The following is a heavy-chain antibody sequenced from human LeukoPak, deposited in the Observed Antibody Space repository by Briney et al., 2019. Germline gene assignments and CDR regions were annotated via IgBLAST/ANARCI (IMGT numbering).Heavy chain of an antibody. CDR3: ARGRYGTVSRGWFDP. Sequence: ASETLSLTCTVSGGSISSYYWSWIRQPAGKGLEWIGRIYTSGSTNYNPSLKSRVTISVDTSKKKISLKLSSVTAADTAVYYCARGRYGTVSRGWFDPWGQGTLVTVSS. CDR1: GGSISSYY. CDR2: IYTSGST. V-gene: IGHV4-4*07. J-gene: IGHJ5*02. D-gene: IGHD1-1*01.